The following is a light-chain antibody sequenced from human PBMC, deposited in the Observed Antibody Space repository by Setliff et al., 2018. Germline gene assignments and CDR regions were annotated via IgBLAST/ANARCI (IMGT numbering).Light chain of an antibody. CDR2: RNN. V-gene: IGLV1-47*01. Sequence: QSVLAQPPSASGTPGQRVTISCSGSSSNIGSNTVNWYQQLPGTAPKLLIYRNNQRPSGVPDRFSGSKSGTSASLAISGLRSEDEADYYCAAWDDSLSGLFGGGTK. CDR3: AAWDDSLSGL. J-gene: IGLJ2*01. CDR1: SSNIGSNT.